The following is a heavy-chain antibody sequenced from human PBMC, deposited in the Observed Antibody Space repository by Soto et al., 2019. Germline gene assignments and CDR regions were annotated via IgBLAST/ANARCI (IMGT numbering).Heavy chain of an antibody. CDR1: GASIGSNPYS. CDR3: AIGCSSTSCYTGFDP. D-gene: IGHD2-2*02. CDR2: IYHTGRT. V-gene: IGHV4-30-2*01. Sequence: SETLSLTCTVSGASIGSNPYSWTWIRQPPGKGLEWIGYIYHTGRTDYNPSLKSRVTISLDRSKSQFSLKLTSVTAADTAVYYCAIGCSSTSCYTGFDPWGRGTLVTVSS. J-gene: IGHJ5*02.